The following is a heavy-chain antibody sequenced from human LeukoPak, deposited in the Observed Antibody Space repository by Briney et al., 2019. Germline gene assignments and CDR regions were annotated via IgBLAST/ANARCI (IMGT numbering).Heavy chain of an antibody. J-gene: IGHJ4*02. CDR1: GGSIGSSSYY. CDR3: VVFWSGASHN. CDR2: IYYSGST. V-gene: IGHV4-39*01. Sequence: SETLSLTCTVSGGSIGSSSYYWGWIRQPPGKGLEWIGSIYYSGSTYYNPSLKSRVTISVDTSKNQFSLKLSSVTAADTAVYYCVVFWSGASHNWGQGTLVTVSS. D-gene: IGHD3-3*01.